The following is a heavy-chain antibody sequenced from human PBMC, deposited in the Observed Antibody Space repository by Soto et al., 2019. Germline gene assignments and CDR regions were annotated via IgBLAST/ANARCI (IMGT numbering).Heavy chain of an antibody. Sequence: QTLSLTCAISGDSVSSNTAYWTLTRHSASRDLEWLGRTYFRSKWYNDYAVSVKSRIIITPDTSNNQFSLQLNSVTPEDTAVYFCAKGDNLGPKTGYAFDPWGQGIMVTSPQ. CDR3: AKGDNLGPKTGYAFDP. V-gene: IGHV6-1*01. D-gene: IGHD5-12*01. CDR2: TYFRSKWYN. CDR1: GDSVSSNTAY. J-gene: IGHJ5*02.